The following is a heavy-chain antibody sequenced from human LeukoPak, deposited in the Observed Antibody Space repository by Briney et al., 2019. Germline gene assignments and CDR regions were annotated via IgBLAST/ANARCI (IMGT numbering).Heavy chain of an antibody. CDR3: ARVEFYGSQLQDY. V-gene: IGHV3-7*01. Sequence: GGSLRPSCAASGFPFSSYWMSWVRQAPGKGLEWVANIKQDGSEEYYVDSVKGRFTISRDNAKNSLYLQMNSLRAEDTAVYYCARVEFYGSQLQDYWGQGILVTVSS. D-gene: IGHD6-19*01. CDR1: GFPFSSYW. CDR2: IKQDGSEE. J-gene: IGHJ4*02.